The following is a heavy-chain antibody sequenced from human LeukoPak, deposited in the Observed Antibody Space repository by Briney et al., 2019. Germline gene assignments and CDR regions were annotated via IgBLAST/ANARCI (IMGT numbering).Heavy chain of an antibody. Sequence: ASVKVSCKASGGTFSSYAISWVRQAPGQGLEWMGGIIPIFGTANYAQKFQGRVTITADESTSTAYMELSSLRSEDTAVYYCARLAYYDFWSGYSHYCYMDVWGKGTTVTVSS. CDR3: ARLAYYDFWSGYSHYCYMDV. J-gene: IGHJ6*03. CDR1: GGTFSSYA. CDR2: IIPIFGTA. V-gene: IGHV1-69*13. D-gene: IGHD3-3*01.